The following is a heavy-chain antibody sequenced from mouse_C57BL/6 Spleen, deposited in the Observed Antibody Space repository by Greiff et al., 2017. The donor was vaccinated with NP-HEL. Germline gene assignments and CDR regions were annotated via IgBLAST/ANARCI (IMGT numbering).Heavy chain of an antibody. D-gene: IGHD2-4*01. CDR3: TGGGLRPFYAMDY. Sequence: EVKLMESGGGLVQPGGSMKLSCVASGFTFSNYWMNWVRQSPEKGLEWVAQIRLKSDNYATHYAESVKGRFTISRDDSKSSVYLQMNNLRAEDTGIYYCTGGGLRPFYAMDYWGQGTSVTVSS. CDR2: IRLKSDNYAT. V-gene: IGHV6-3*01. J-gene: IGHJ4*01. CDR1: GFTFSNYW.